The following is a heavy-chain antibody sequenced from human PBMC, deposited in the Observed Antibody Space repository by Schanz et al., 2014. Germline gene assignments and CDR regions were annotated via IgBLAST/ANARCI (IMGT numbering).Heavy chain of an antibody. D-gene: IGHD6-19*01. CDR2: ISYGGSDK. J-gene: IGHJ3*02. CDR1: GFSFSTYA. Sequence: VQLVESGGVVAQPGRSLRLSCAASGFSFSTYAMHWVRQAPGKGLEWVAVISYGGSDKYYTDSVKGRFTLSRDNSKNTVYLQMNSLRAEDTALYFCATDYSGGGCHIWGQGTMVTVSS. V-gene: IGHV3-30*04. CDR3: ATDYSGGGCHI.